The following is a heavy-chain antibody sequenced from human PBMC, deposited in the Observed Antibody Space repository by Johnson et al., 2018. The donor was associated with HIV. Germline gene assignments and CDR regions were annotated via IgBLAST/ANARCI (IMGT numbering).Heavy chain of an antibody. CDR1: GFTFSNNG. CDR3: AKDISQWLIRAFDI. D-gene: IGHD5-12*01. V-gene: IGHV3-30*18. J-gene: IGHJ3*02. Sequence: QVLLVESGGGVVQPGGSLRLSCAASGFTFSNNGMHWVRQASGKGLEWVAVISNDGRNKQYADSVKGRFTISRDNSKNTLYLQMNSLRAEDTAVYYCAKDISQWLIRAFDIWGQGTMVTVSS. CDR2: ISNDGRNK.